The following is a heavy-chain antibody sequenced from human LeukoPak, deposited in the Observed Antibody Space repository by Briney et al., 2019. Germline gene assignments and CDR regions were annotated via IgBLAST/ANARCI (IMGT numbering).Heavy chain of an antibody. CDR1: GFTFSSYA. Sequence: GGSLRLSCAASGFTFSSYAMHWVRQAPGKGLEWVAVISYDGSNKYYADFVKGRFTISRDNSKNTLYLQMNSLRAEDTAVYYCARGRYYYGSGTSMDVWGQGTTVTVSS. CDR3: ARGRYYYGSGTSMDV. D-gene: IGHD3-10*01. CDR2: ISYDGSNK. J-gene: IGHJ6*02. V-gene: IGHV3-30-3*01.